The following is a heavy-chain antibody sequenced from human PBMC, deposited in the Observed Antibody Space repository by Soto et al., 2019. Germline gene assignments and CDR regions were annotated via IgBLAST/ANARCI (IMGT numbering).Heavy chain of an antibody. D-gene: IGHD3-3*01. J-gene: IGHJ4*02. V-gene: IGHV4-61*01. CDR1: GGSFKSGSYS. CDR2: VHHTGRT. CDR3: ARDFAYFDS. Sequence: PSETLSLTCTVSGGSFKSGSYSWSWIRQPPGKGLEWIGYVHHTGRTSYNPSLKSRVSISMDTSKNQFSLNLDSVTAADTAVYFCARDFAYFDSWGRGTLVTVSS.